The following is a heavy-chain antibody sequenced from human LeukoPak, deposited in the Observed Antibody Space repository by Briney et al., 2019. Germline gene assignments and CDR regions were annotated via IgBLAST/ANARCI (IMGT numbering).Heavy chain of an antibody. Sequence: GASVKVSCKASGGTFSSYAISWVRQAPGQGLEWMGGIIPIFGTANYAQKFQGRVTITADESTSTAYMELSSLRSEDTAVYYCARGPLRFLEWLLYYWGQGTLVAVSS. D-gene: IGHD3-3*01. CDR1: GGTFSSYA. V-gene: IGHV1-69*13. J-gene: IGHJ4*02. CDR3: ARGPLRFLEWLLYY. CDR2: IIPIFGTA.